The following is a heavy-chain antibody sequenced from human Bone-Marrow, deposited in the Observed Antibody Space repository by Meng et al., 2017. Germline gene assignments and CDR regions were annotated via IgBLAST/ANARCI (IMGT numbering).Heavy chain of an antibody. CDR1: GGSMRSCNYY. Sequence: QVQLQESGPGLVEPTQTLSLTCTVSGGSMRSCNYYWSWIRQPPGKGLEWIGDNHHSGSAYYNPSLKSRVSISVDTSKNQFSLNLNSMTAADTAVYYCASFDHIPRRNYFDYWGQGTLVTVSS. V-gene: IGHV4-30-4*01. CDR3: ASFDHIPRRNYFDY. J-gene: IGHJ4*02. D-gene: IGHD2-21*01. CDR2: NHHSGSA.